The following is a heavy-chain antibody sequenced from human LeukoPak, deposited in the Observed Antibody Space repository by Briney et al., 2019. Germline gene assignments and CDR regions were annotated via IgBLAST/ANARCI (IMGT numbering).Heavy chain of an antibody. J-gene: IGHJ4*02. CDR2: IYYSGST. CDR3: ARAVAYREFPFDY. CDR1: GGSISSGDYY. Sequence: PSETLSLTCTVSGGSISSGDYYWSWIRQPPGKGLEWIGYIYYSGSTYYNPSLKSRVTISVDTSKNQFSLKLSSVTAADTAVYYCARAVAYREFPFDYWGQGTLVTVSS. V-gene: IGHV4-30-4*01. D-gene: IGHD3-10*01.